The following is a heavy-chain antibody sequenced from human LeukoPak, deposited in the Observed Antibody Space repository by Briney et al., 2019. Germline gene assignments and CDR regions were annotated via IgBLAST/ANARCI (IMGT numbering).Heavy chain of an antibody. CDR2: IYYSGTT. Sequence: SETLSLTCTVSGGSISIYYWSWIRQPPGKGLEWIGYIYYSGTTNYNPSLKSRVTISVDTSKNQFSLKLSSVTAADTAVYFCARGLGHSSSDYWGQGTLVTVSS. J-gene: IGHJ4*02. CDR1: GGSISIYY. D-gene: IGHD6-6*01. CDR3: ARGLGHSSSDY. V-gene: IGHV4-59*12.